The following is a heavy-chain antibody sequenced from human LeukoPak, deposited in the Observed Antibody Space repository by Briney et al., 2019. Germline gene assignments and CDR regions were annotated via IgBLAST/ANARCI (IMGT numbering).Heavy chain of an antibody. J-gene: IGHJ4*02. CDR1: GGSISSYY. D-gene: IGHD1-26*01. CDR3: ARREVGAPIRF. Sequence: SETLSLTCTVSGGSISSYYWSWIRQPPGKGLEWIGYIYYSGSTNYNPSLKSRVTMSVDTSKNQFSLKLTSVTAADTAVYYCARREVGAPIRFWGQGTLVTVSS. V-gene: IGHV4-59*08. CDR2: IYYSGST.